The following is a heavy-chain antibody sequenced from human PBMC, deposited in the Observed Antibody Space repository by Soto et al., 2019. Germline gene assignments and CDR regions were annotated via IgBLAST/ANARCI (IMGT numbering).Heavy chain of an antibody. Sequence: SETLSLTCTVSGGSISGTGYYWSWIRQHPGKGLEWIGCTHYSGSAYYNPSLKSRVTMSVDTSKNQFSLKLSSVTAADTAVYYCARGISSYGNFDYWGQGTLVTVSS. D-gene: IGHD3-3*02. J-gene: IGHJ4*02. CDR3: ARGISSYGNFDY. CDR2: THYSGSA. V-gene: IGHV4-31*03. CDR1: GGSISGTGYY.